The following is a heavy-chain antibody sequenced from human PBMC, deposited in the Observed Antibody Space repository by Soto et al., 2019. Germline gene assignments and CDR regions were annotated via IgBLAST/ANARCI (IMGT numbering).Heavy chain of an antibody. D-gene: IGHD2-8*01. V-gene: IGHV3-21*01. Sequence: GGSLRLSCAASGFAFQTYTMEWLRQPPGKGLEWVSSITISGNYIYYADSVKGRFTISRDNGRNSVYLQMNSLRAEDTAVYYCAKVGVLSTNFRWFDLWGQGTLVTVSS. CDR2: ITISGNYI. CDR3: AKVGVLSTNFRWFDL. J-gene: IGHJ5*02. CDR1: GFAFQTYT.